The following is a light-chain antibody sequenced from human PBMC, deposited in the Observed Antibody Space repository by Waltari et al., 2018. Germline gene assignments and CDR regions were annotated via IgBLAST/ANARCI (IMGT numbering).Light chain of an antibody. CDR1: SSDVGGYNY. J-gene: IGLJ1*01. Sequence: QSALTQPAPVSGSPGPSITISSTGTSSDVGGYNYVSWYQQHPGKAPKLMIYDVSKRPSGVSNRFSGSKSGNTASLTISGLQAEDEADYYCSSYTSSSTRLVFGTGTKVTVL. V-gene: IGLV2-14*01. CDR3: SSYTSSSTRLV. CDR2: DVS.